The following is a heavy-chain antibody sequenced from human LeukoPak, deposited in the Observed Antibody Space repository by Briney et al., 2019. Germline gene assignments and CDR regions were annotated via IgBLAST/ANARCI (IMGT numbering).Heavy chain of an antibody. Sequence: GESLKISCKGSGYSFTDYWIAWVRRMPGKGLEWMGIVNPADSGSRYTPSFQGQVTISPDKSISTAYLQWSSLKASDTAMYYCVRKGGGNPGAFDIWGQGTMVTVSS. V-gene: IGHV5-51*01. CDR1: GYSFTDYW. CDR3: VRKGGGNPGAFDI. D-gene: IGHD4-23*01. CDR2: VNPADSGS. J-gene: IGHJ3*02.